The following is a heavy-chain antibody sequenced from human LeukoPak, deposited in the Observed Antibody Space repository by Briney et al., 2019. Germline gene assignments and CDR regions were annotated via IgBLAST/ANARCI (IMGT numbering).Heavy chain of an antibody. CDR1: GFTFSNYN. V-gene: IGHV3-48*01. Sequence: GGSLTLSCAASGFTFSNYNMNWVRQAPGKGLEWVSYIGSRSSTIYYADSVKGRFTISRDNAKNSLYVQMNSLRAEDTAVYYCARDKSADYGDSYFDSWGQGILVTVSS. D-gene: IGHD4-17*01. CDR3: ARDKSADYGDSYFDS. CDR2: IGSRSSTI. J-gene: IGHJ4*02.